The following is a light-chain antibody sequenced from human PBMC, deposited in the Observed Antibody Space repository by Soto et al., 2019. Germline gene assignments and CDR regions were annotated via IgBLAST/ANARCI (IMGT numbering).Light chain of an antibody. CDR2: GPS. CDR3: HQRQSWPRT. Sequence: EIVMTQSPGTLSLSPGERATLSCRASQSVSYNLAWYQQKPGQAPRLLIYGPSTRATGIPARFSGSGSGTDFTLTISDVQPEDFALYYCHQRQSWPRTFGQGTKVDIK. V-gene: IGKV3-15*01. J-gene: IGKJ1*01. CDR1: QSVSYN.